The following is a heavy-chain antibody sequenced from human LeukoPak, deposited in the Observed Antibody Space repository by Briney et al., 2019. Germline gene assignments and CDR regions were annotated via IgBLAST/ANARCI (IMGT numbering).Heavy chain of an antibody. V-gene: IGHV3-30*04. CDR2: ISYDGSSK. Sequence: GGSLRLSCAASGFTFSSYAMHWVRQAPGKGLEWVAVISYDGSSKYYADSVKGRFTISRDNSKNTLYLQMNSLRAEDTAVYYCARAPPQRNMYYFDYWGQGTLVTVSS. CDR1: GFTFSSYA. D-gene: IGHD1-1*01. CDR3: ARAPPQRNMYYFDY. J-gene: IGHJ4*02.